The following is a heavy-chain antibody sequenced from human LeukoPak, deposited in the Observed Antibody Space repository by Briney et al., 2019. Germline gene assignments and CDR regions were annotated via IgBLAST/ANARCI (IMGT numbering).Heavy chain of an antibody. Sequence: GGSLRLSCAASGFTFSSYGMHWVRQAPGNGLEWVAVISYDGSNKYYADSVKGRFTISRDNSKNTLYLQMNSLRAEDTAVYYGAKDIAGIAAPWGQGTLVTVSS. CDR1: GFTFSSYG. J-gene: IGHJ5*02. CDR3: AKDIAGIAAP. D-gene: IGHD6-13*01. V-gene: IGHV3-30*18. CDR2: ISYDGSNK.